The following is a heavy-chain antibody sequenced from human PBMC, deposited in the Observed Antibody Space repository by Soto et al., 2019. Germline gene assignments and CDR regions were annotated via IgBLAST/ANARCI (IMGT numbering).Heavy chain of an antibody. V-gene: IGHV4-31*03. D-gene: IGHD4-17*01. CDR2: IYYSGST. CDR3: AREIDYGDPTKDD. CDR1: GGSISSGGYY. Sequence: PSETLSLTCTVSGGSISSGGYYWSWIRQHPGKGLEWIGYIYYSGSTYYNPSLKSRVTISVDTSKNQFSLKLSSVTAADTAVYYCAREIDYGDPTKDDWGKGTLVTVSS. J-gene: IGHJ4*02.